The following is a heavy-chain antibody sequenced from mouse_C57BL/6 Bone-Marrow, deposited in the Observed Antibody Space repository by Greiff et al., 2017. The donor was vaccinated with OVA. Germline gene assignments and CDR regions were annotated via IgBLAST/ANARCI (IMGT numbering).Heavy chain of an antibody. J-gene: IGHJ1*03. CDR3: ERHYGSSYDWYFDV. V-gene: IGHV1-63*01. Sequence: QVQLQQSGAELVRPGTSVKMSCKASGYTFTNYWIGWAKQRPGHGLEWIGDIYPGGGYTNYNEKFKGKATLPADKSYSTAYMQLRSLTSEDAAIYYCERHYGSSYDWYFDVWGTGTTVTVSS. CDR2: IYPGGGYT. CDR1: GYTFTNYW. D-gene: IGHD1-1*01.